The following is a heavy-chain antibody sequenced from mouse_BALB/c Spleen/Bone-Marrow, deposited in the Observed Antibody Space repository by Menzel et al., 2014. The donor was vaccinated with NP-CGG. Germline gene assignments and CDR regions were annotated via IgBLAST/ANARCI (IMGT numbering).Heavy chain of an antibody. Sequence: LVKTGASVKISCKASGYSFIGYYMYWVKQSHGKSLEWIGYISCYNGATSYNQKFKGKATFTVDTSSSTGYMQFNSLSTEDSAVYYCAGGYGSSIRGAVDYWGQGTSVTVSS. CDR3: AGGYGSSIRGAVDY. CDR1: GYSFIGYY. J-gene: IGHJ4*01. CDR2: ISCYNGAT. D-gene: IGHD1-1*01. V-gene: IGHV1S34*01.